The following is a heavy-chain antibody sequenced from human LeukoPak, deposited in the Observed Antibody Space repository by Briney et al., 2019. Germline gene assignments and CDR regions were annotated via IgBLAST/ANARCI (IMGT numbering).Heavy chain of an antibody. CDR1: GGTFSSYT. CDR2: IIPILGIA. V-gene: IGHV1-69*04. D-gene: IGHD3-22*01. J-gene: IGHJ4*02. CDR3: ARDLGRNYYDSSKFDY. Sequence: RASVKVSCKASGGTFSSYTIRWVRQAPGQGLEWMGRIIPILGIANYAQKFQGRVTITADKSTSTAYMELSSLRSEDTAVYYCARDLGRNYYDSSKFDYWGQGTLVTVSS.